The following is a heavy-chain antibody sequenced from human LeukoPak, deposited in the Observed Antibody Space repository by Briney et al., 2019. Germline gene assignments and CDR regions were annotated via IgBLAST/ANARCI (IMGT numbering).Heavy chain of an antibody. V-gene: IGHV1-8*01. CDR1: GYTFTSD. J-gene: IGHJ3*02. CDR2: INSKGGNT. Sequence: GASVKVSCKASGYTFTSDINWVRQATGQGLEWMGWINSKGGNTGYAQKFQGRVTMTRDISITTAYMEVSSLTSDDTAVYYCARGAVSPDCSGGSCYHLDIWGQGTVDAVSS. CDR3: ARGAVSPDCSGGSCYHLDI. D-gene: IGHD2-15*01.